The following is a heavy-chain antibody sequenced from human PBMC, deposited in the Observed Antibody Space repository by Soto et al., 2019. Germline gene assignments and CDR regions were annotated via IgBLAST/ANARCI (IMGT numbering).Heavy chain of an antibody. CDR2: ISSSSSYI. J-gene: IGHJ4*02. V-gene: IGHV3-21*01. D-gene: IGHD2-21*02. Sequence: PGGSLRLSCEASGFTFSSSSMNWVRQAPGKGLEWVSSISSSSSYIYYADSVKGRFTISRDNAKNSLYLQMNSLRAEDTAVYYCARDQSKSIVVVTAIDYWGQGALVTVSS. CDR1: GFTFSSSS. CDR3: ARDQSKSIVVVTAIDY.